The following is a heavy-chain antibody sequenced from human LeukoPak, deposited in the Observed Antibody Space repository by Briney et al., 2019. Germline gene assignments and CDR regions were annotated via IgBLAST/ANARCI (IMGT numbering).Heavy chain of an antibody. J-gene: IGHJ4*02. D-gene: IGHD4-17*01. Sequence: GGSLRLSCTVSGFTVSSNSMSWVRQAPGKGLEWVSFIYSDNTHYSDSVKGRFTISRDNSKNTLYLQMNSLRAEDTAVYYCARENGDYGVDYWGQGTLVTVSS. CDR3: ARENGDYGVDY. CDR2: IYSDNT. CDR1: GFTVSSNS. V-gene: IGHV3-53*01.